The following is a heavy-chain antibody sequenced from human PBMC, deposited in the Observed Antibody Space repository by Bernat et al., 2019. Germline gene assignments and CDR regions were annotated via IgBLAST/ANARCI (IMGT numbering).Heavy chain of an antibody. V-gene: IGHV3-30-3*01. D-gene: IGHD3-22*01. CDR2: ISYDGSNK. J-gene: IGHJ4*02. CDR1: GFTFSSYA. CDR3: ARGEYYYDSSGYYDNSAPLDY. Sequence: QVQLVESGGGVVQPGRSLRLSCAASGFTFSSYAMHWVRQAPGTGLERVAVISYDGSNKYYADSVKGRFTISRDNSKNTLYLQMNSLRAEDTAVYYCARGEYYYDSSGYYDNSAPLDYWGQGTLVTVSS.